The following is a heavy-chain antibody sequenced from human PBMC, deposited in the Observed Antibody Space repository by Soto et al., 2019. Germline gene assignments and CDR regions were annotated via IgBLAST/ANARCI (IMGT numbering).Heavy chain of an antibody. Sequence: ASVKVSCKVSGYTLTELSMHWVRQAPGKGLGWMGGFDPEDGETIYAQKFQGRVTMTEDTSTDTAYMELSSLRSEDTAVYYCATDRGPLYYGSGSYYKRAGYYYGMDVWGQGTTVTVSS. CDR2: FDPEDGET. CDR1: GYTLTELS. CDR3: ATDRGPLYYGSGSYYKRAGYYYGMDV. D-gene: IGHD3-10*01. V-gene: IGHV1-24*01. J-gene: IGHJ6*02.